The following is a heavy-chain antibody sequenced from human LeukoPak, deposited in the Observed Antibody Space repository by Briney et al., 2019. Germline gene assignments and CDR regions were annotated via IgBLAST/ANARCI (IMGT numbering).Heavy chain of an antibody. J-gene: IGHJ5*02. V-gene: IGHV3-33*03. CDR3: AEGDDYGDYYVSS. CDR2: IWYDGSNK. CDR1: GFSFSSYG. Sequence: GRSLRLSCAASGFSFSSYGMHWVRQAPGKGLEWVAVIWYDGSNKYYGDSVKGRFTISRDKSKNTLYLQMNSLRAEDAAVYYCAEGDDYGDYYVSSWGQGTLVTVSS. D-gene: IGHD4-17*01.